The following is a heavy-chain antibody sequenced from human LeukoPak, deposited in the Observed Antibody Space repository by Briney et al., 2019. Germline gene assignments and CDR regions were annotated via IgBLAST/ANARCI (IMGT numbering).Heavy chain of an antibody. CDR2: ISSSGSTI. D-gene: IGHD5-18*01. CDR1: GFTFSDYY. CDR3: AKGYNYAYEY. V-gene: IGHV3-11*01. J-gene: IGHJ4*02. Sequence: GGSLRLSCAASGFTFSDYYMSWIRQAPGKGLEWVSYISSSGSTIYYADSVKGRFTISRDNSKNTLYLQMNSLRPEDTAVYYCAKGYNYAYEYWGQGTLVTVSS.